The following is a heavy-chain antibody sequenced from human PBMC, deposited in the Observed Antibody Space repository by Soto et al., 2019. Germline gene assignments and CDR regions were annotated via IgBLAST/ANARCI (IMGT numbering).Heavy chain of an antibody. CDR2: IYYSGST. J-gene: IGHJ4*02. Sequence: SETLSLTCTVSCGSIRSGDYYLSGIRQPPGKGLEWIGYIYYSGSTYYNQSLKSRVTISVDMSKNRYTLKPSSMTSSDAAVYYCARDAGYASSTIYWGQGTLVTFSS. CDR1: CGSIRSGDYY. CDR3: ARDAGYASSTIY. D-gene: IGHD5-12*01. V-gene: IGHV4-30-4*01.